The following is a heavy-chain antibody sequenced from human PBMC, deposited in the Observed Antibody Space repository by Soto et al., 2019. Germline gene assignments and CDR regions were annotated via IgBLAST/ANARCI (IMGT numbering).Heavy chain of an antibody. V-gene: IGHV3-33*01. CDR1: GFTFSSYG. CDR3: ARDGSGSYYDYPWFDP. D-gene: IGHD3-10*01. Sequence: GGSLRLSCAASGFTFSSYGMHWVRQAPGKGLEWVAVIWYDGSNKYYADSVKGRFTISRDNSKNTLYLQMNSLRAEDTAVYYCARDGSGSYYDYPWFDPWGQGTLVTVSS. CDR2: IWYDGSNK. J-gene: IGHJ5*02.